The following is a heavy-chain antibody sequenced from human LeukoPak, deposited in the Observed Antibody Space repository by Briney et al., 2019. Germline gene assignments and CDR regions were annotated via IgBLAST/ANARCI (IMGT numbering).Heavy chain of an antibody. CDR1: GYTFTGYY. CDR2: INPNSGGT. V-gene: IGHV1-2*02. J-gene: IGHJ5*02. Sequence: ASVKVSCKASGYTFTGYYMHWVRQAPGQGLEWMGWINPNSGGTNYTQKFQGRVTMTRDTSISTAYMELSRLRSDDTAVYYCARGLKGNNWFDPWGQGTLVTVSS. CDR3: ARGLKGNNWFDP.